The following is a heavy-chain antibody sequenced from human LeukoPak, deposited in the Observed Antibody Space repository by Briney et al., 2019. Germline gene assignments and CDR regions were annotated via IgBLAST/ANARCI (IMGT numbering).Heavy chain of an antibody. D-gene: IGHD7-27*01. J-gene: IGHJ3*02. CDR3: AREANWGSGAFDI. V-gene: IGHV4-39*07. CDR2: IYASGST. CDR1: GGSISSSGYY. Sequence: PSETLSLTRTVSGGSISSSGYYWGWIRQPPGKGLEWIGRIYASGSTFYSPSLKSRVTMSVDTSKNQFSLKMNSVTAADTAIYYCAREANWGSGAFDIWGQGTRVTVSS.